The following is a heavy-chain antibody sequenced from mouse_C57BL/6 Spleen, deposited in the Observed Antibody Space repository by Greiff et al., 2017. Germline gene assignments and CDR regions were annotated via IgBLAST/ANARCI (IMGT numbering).Heavy chain of an antibody. CDR3: ARPDYYGPLAD. CDR2: ISSGSSTI. V-gene: IGHV5-17*01. Sequence: EVQGVESGGGLVKPGGSLKLSCAASGFTFSDYGMHWVRQAPEKGREWVAYISSGSSTIYYADTVKGRFTISRDNAKNTLFLQMTSLRSEYTAIYYCARPDYYGPLADWGQGTLVTVSA. CDR1: GFTFSDYG. J-gene: IGHJ3*01. D-gene: IGHD1-1*01.